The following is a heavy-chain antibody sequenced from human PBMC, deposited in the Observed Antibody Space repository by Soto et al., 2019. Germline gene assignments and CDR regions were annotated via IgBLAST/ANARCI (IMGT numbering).Heavy chain of an antibody. CDR1: GGSISSSSYY. J-gene: IGHJ4*02. Sequence: SETLSLTCTVSGGSISSSSYYWDWIRQPPGKGLEWIGSIYYSGSTYYNPSLKSRVTISVDTSKNQFSLKLSSVTAADTAVYYCARLGGYSGYHEGYFDYWGQGTLVTVS. CDR2: IYYSGST. V-gene: IGHV4-39*01. CDR3: ARLGGYSGYHEGYFDY. D-gene: IGHD5-12*01.